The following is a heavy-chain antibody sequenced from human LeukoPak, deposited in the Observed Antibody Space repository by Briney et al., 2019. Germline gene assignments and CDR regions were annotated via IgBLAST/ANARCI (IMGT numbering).Heavy chain of an antibody. D-gene: IGHD3-16*01. Sequence: PGGSPRLSCAASGFTFSSYAMSWVRQAPGKGLEWVSAISGSGGSTYYADSVKGRFTISRDNSKNTLYLQMNSLRAEDTAVYYCAKGLGGGNWFDPWGQGTLVTVSS. V-gene: IGHV3-23*01. CDR3: AKGLGGGNWFDP. CDR2: ISGSGGST. J-gene: IGHJ5*02. CDR1: GFTFSSYA.